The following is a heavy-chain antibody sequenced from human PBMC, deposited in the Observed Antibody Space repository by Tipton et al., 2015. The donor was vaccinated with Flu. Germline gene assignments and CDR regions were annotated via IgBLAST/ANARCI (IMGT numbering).Heavy chain of an antibody. J-gene: IGHJ4*02. CDR2: IYTSGST. V-gene: IGHV4-61*02. Sequence: TLSLTCTVSGGSISSGSYYWSWIRQPAGKGLEWIGRIYTSGSTNYNPSLKSRVTISVDTSKNQFSLKLGPVTAADTAVYYCAGVRSYYDSSGYYYAFDYWGQGALGTVSS. CDR1: GGSISSGSYY. CDR3: AGVRSYYDSSGYYYAFDY. D-gene: IGHD3-22*01.